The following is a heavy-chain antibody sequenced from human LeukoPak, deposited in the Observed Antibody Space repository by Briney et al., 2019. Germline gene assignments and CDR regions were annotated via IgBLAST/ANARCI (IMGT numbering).Heavy chain of an antibody. CDR2: IKQDGSEK. CDR1: GFTFSSYW. D-gene: IGHD5/OR15-5a*01. Sequence: GGSLRLSCAASGFTFSSYWMSWVRQAPGKGLEWVANIKQDGSEKYYVDSVKGRFTISRDNAKNSLYLQMNSLRAEDTAVYYCARSTIRGWFHAFDIWGQGTMVTVSS. V-gene: IGHV3-7*01. CDR3: ARSTIRGWFHAFDI. J-gene: IGHJ3*02.